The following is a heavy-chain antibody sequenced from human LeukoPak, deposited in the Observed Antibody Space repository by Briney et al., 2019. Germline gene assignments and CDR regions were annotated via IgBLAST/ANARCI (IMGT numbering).Heavy chain of an antibody. CDR1: GASISTYY. CDR3: AKYGIEVAGKALPDW. CDR2: ISGGAAST. Sequence: PSETLSLTCAVSGASISTYYWSWIRQSPGKGLEWVSSISGGAASTDYVDSVKGRFTISRDNSKNTLYLQMNSLRAEDTAVYYCAKYGIEVAGKALPDWWGQGTLVTVSS. V-gene: IGHV3-23*01. J-gene: IGHJ4*02. D-gene: IGHD6-19*01.